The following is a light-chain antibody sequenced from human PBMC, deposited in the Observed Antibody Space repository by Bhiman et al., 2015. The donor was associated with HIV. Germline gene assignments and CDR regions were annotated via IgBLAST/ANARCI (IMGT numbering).Light chain of an antibody. Sequence: LTQPPSVSVSPGQTASITCSGDKLGDKYACWYQQKPGHSPVVVIYQDTKRPSGIPERFSGSNSGDTATLTISGAQPMDEAAYYCQAWDDSNVVFGGGTKLTVL. J-gene: IGLJ3*02. CDR2: QDT. CDR1: KLGDKY. V-gene: IGLV3-1*01. CDR3: QAWDDSNVV.